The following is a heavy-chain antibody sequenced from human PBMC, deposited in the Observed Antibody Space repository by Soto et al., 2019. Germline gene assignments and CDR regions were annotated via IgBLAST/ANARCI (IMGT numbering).Heavy chain of an antibody. Sequence: SETLSLTCIISAGSISAYYWTCIRQSPGQGLEWIGHIYDNGSPYYNPSLKSRVIISADTSKNQISLKLTSATAADTAVYYCARGVGSTPPRYWGRGTLVTVSS. CDR3: ARGVGSTPPRY. CDR2: IYDNGSP. CDR1: AGSISAYY. J-gene: IGHJ4*02. V-gene: IGHV4-59*01. D-gene: IGHD1-26*01.